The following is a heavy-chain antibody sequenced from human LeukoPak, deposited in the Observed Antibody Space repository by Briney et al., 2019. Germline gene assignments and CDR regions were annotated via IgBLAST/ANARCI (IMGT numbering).Heavy chain of an antibody. J-gene: IGHJ4*02. D-gene: IGHD3-3*01. V-gene: IGHV2-70*11. CDR2: IDWDDDK. Sequence: SGPTLVNPTQTLTLTCTYPGFSLSTSGMSVSWIRQPPGKALEWLARIDWDDDKYYSTSLKVRLSISRDTSKNQVVLTMTNMDPVDTATYFCARGLTIFGVVTIDSWGQGTLVTVSS. CDR3: ARGLTIFGVVTIDS. CDR1: GFSLSTSGMS.